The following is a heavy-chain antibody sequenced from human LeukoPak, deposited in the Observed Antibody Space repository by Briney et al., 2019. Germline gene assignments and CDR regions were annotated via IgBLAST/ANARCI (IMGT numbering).Heavy chain of an antibody. V-gene: IGHV4-59*08. CDR1: GGSISSHY. CDR3: ARQKFSSGVTCYPDY. D-gene: IGHD2-15*01. CDR2: IYYGGST. J-gene: IGHJ4*02. Sequence: PSETLSLTCTVSGGSISSHYWTWIRQPPGKGLEWIGYIYYGGSTNYNPSLKSRVTISVDASKNQLSLMLTSVTAADTAVYYCARQKFSSGVTCYPDYWGQGTLVTVSS.